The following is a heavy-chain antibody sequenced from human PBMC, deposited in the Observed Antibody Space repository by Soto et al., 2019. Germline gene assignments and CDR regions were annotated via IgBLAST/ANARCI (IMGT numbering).Heavy chain of an antibody. V-gene: IGHV4-59*01. CDR1: GGSISSYY. Sequence: SETLSLTCTVSGGSISSYYWSWIRQPPGKGLEWIGYIYYSGSTNYNPSLKSRVTISVDTSKNQFSLKLSSVTAADTAVYYCAREYYDILTGKSGLDVRGQGTTVTVSS. CDR3: AREYYDILTGKSGLDV. J-gene: IGHJ6*02. CDR2: IYYSGST. D-gene: IGHD3-9*01.